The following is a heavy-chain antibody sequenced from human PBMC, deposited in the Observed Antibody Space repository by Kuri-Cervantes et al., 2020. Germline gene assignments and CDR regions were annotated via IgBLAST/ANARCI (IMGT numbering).Heavy chain of an antibody. Sequence: GESLKISCAASGFTFSSYAMHWVRQAPGKGLEWVAVISYDGSNKYYADSVKGRFTISRDNSKNTLYLQMNSLRAEDTAVYYCARDFVLLWFGGPDAFDIWGQGTMVTVSS. J-gene: IGHJ3*02. CDR1: GFTFSSYA. CDR2: ISYDGSNK. D-gene: IGHD3-10*01. V-gene: IGHV3-30-3*01. CDR3: ARDFVLLWFGGPDAFDI.